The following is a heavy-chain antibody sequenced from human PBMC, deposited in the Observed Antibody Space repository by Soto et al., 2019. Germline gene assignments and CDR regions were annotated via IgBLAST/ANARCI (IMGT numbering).Heavy chain of an antibody. CDR3: TRSLRTGYFMKFDY. Sequence: SETLSLTCTVSGDSISGYYWSWIRQPPGKGLEWIGYIYYTGSPKYNPSLKSRVTISVDRSKNQFSLTLSSVTAEDTAVYYCTRSLRTGYFMKFDYWGLGTLVTVSS. CDR1: GDSISGYY. CDR2: IYYTGSP. V-gene: IGHV4-59*12. D-gene: IGHD3-9*01. J-gene: IGHJ4*02.